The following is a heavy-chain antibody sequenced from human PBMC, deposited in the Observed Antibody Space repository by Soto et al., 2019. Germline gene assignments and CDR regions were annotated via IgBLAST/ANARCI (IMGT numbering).Heavy chain of an antibody. CDR2: IIPIFGTA. D-gene: IGHD3-9*01. CDR1: GGTFSSYA. CDR3: ARCTVPVNYDILSYYYYCGMDV. J-gene: IGHJ6*02. Sequence: QVQLVQPGAEVKKPGSSVKVSCKASGGTFSSYAISWVRQAPGQGLECMGGIIPIFGTANYAQKFQGRVTITADESTSTAYMELSSMRSEYTAVYYCARCTVPVNYDILSYYYYCGMDVWVQGTTVTVSS. V-gene: IGHV1-69*01.